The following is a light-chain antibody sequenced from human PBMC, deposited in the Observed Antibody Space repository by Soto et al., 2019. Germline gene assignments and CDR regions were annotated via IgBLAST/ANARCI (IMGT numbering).Light chain of an antibody. CDR3: CSYTTSNTRQIV. CDR2: DVT. J-gene: IGLJ1*01. V-gene: IGLV2-14*01. CDR1: SSDVGGYNY. Sequence: QSVLTKPASGNGVPGRSSSISYNGTSSDVGGYNYVSWYQQQPGKAPKFMIYDVTNRPSGVSNRFSGSKSGNTASLTISGLQAEDEADYYCCSYTTSNTRQIVFGTGTKVTVL.